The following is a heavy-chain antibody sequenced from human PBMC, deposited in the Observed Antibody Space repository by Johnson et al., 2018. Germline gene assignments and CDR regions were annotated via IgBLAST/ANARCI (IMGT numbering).Heavy chain of an antibody. J-gene: IGHJ6*03. CDR2: IRSKANSYAT. V-gene: IGHV3-73*01. CDR1: GFTFSGSA. Sequence: VQLVESGGGLVQPGGSLKLSCAASGFTFSGSAMHWVRQASGKGLEWVGRIRSKANSYATASAASVKGRFTISRYDSKNTAYQQMNSLKTEDTAVDYCTKHGVYWGGDCDYYDYDSDVGGKGTTVTGSS. CDR3: TKHGVYWGGDCDYYDYDSDV. D-gene: IGHD2-21*02.